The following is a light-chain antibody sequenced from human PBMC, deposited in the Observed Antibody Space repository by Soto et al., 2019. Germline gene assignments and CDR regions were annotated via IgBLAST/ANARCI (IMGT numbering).Light chain of an antibody. Sequence: QSALTQPASVSGSPGQSITISCTGTSSEVGGYNYVSWYQQHPGKATKLMIYDVSNRPSGVSNRFSGSKSGNTASLTISGLQAEDEADYYCSSYTRSSTRVFVGGTKMTVL. CDR1: SSEVGGYNY. CDR2: DVS. CDR3: SSYTRSSTRV. J-gene: IGLJ2*01. V-gene: IGLV2-14*01.